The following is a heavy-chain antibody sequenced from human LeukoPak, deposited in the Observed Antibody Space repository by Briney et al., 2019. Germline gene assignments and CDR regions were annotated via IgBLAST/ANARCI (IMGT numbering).Heavy chain of an antibody. Sequence: SATLSLTCAVSGGSINDASWNWIRQPPGQGLEWIGYIYHSGGTNYNPSLKSRVSISLDTSKNQFSLKLSSVTAADTAVYYCARVGTYYRSLDSWGQGTLVTVSS. CDR3: ARVGTYYRSLDS. D-gene: IGHD3-10*01. V-gene: IGHV4-59*01. J-gene: IGHJ4*02. CDR1: GGSINDAS. CDR2: IYHSGGT.